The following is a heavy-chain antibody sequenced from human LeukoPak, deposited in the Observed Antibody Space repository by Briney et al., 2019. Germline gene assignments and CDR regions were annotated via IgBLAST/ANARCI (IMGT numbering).Heavy chain of an antibody. CDR2: INPNSGGT. J-gene: IGHJ5*02. D-gene: IGHD6-19*01. Sequence: ASVKVSCKASGYTFTGYYMHWVRQAPGQGLEWMGWINPNSGGTNYAQKFQCRVTMTRDTSISTAYMELSRLRSDDTAVYYCARTHSSGREDWFDPWGQGTLVTVSS. CDR1: GYTFTGYY. V-gene: IGHV1-2*02. CDR3: ARTHSSGREDWFDP.